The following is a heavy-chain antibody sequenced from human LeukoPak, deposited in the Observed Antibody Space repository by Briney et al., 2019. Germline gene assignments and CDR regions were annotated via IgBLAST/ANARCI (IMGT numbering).Heavy chain of an antibody. J-gene: IGHJ4*02. CDR2: IIPIFGTA. CDR3: ARDLRDFWSGLQFDY. D-gene: IGHD3-3*01. V-gene: IGHV1-69*01. Sequence: GSSVKVSCKDSGGTFSSYAISWVRQAPGQGLEWMGGIIPIFGTANYAQKFQGRVTITADVSTSTAYMELSSLRSEDTAVYYCARDLRDFWSGLQFDYWGQGTLVTVSS. CDR1: GGTFSSYA.